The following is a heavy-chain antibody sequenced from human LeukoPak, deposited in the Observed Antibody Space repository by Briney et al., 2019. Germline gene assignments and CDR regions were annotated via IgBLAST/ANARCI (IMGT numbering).Heavy chain of an antibody. J-gene: IGHJ2*01. D-gene: IGHD3-16*02. CDR3: ARGPPPGRYRDWYFDL. V-gene: IGHV1-69*05. CDR1: GGTFSSYA. CDR2: IIPIFGTA. Sequence: SVKVSCKASGGTFSSYAISWVRQAPGQGLEWMGGIIPIFGTANYAQKFQGRATITTDESTSTAYMELSSLRSEDTAVYYCARGPPPGRYRDWYFDLWGRGTLVTVSS.